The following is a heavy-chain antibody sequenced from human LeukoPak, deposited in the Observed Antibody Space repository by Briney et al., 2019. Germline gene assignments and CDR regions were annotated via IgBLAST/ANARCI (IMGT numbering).Heavy chain of an antibody. J-gene: IGHJ4*02. Sequence: GGSLRLSCAASGFTFSSYAMSWVRQAPGKGLEWVSAISGSGGSTYYADSVKGRFTISRDNSKNTLYLQMNGLRAEDTAVYYCARDSRSSAWYGYWGQGTLVTVSS. D-gene: IGHD6-19*01. CDR2: ISGSGGST. V-gene: IGHV3-23*01. CDR3: ARDSRSSAWYGY. CDR1: GFTFSSYA.